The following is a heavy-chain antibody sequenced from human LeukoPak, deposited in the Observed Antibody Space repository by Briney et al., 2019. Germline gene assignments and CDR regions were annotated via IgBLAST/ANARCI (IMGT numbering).Heavy chain of an antibody. V-gene: IGHV4-59*01. CDR2: IYYSGST. CDR3: ARNYGSGSHDY. D-gene: IGHD3-10*01. J-gene: IGHJ4*02. CDR1: GGSISSYY. Sequence: SEPLTLTCTVSGGSISSYYWSWIRQPPGKGLEWIGYIYYSGSTNYNPSLKRRVTISVNTSKNQFSLKLSSVTAADTAVYYCARNYGSGSHDYCGQGTLVTVSS.